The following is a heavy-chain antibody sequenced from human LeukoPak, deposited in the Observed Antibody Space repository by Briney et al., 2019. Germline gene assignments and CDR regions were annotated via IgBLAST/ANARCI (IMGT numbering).Heavy chain of an antibody. CDR2: ISSSSSYI. D-gene: IGHD3-10*01. CDR3: AKVTYGSGTYGAFDY. J-gene: IGHJ4*02. V-gene: IGHV3-21*04. Sequence: GGSLRLSCAASGFTFSSYSMNWVRQAPGKGLEWVSSISSSSSYIYYADSVKGRFTISRDNAKNSLYLQMNSLRAEDTAVYYCAKVTYGSGTYGAFDYWGQGTLVTVSS. CDR1: GFTFSSYS.